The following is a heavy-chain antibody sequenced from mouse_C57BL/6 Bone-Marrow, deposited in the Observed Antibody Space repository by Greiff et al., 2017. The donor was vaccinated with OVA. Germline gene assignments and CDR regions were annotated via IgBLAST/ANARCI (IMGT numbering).Heavy chain of an antibody. V-gene: IGHV7-1*01. CDR3: ARDDYYWYFDV. CDR1: GFTFSDFY. J-gene: IGHJ1*03. CDR2: SRNKANDYTT. Sequence: EVKLMDSGGGLVQSGRSLRLSCATSGFTFSDFYMEWVRQAPGKGLEWIAASRNKANDYTTEYSASVKRRFIVSRDTSQSILYLQMNALRAEDTAIYYCARDDYYWYFDVWGTGTTVTVSS.